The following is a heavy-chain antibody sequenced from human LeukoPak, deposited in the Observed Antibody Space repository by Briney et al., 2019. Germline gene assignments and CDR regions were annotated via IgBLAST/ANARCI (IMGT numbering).Heavy chain of an antibody. Sequence: GGSLRLSCAASGFTFSSYGMHWVRQAPGKGLEWVAVIWYDGSNKYYADSVKGRFTISRDNSKNTLYLQMNSLRAEDTAVYYCARDANIAAAGTGYYYGMDVWGQGTTVTVSS. V-gene: IGHV3-33*08. CDR1: GFTFSSYG. J-gene: IGHJ6*02. CDR3: ARDANIAAAGTGYYYGMDV. D-gene: IGHD6-13*01. CDR2: IWYDGSNK.